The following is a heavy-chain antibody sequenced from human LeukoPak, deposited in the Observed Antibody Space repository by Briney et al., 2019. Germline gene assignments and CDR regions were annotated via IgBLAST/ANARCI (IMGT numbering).Heavy chain of an antibody. D-gene: IGHD6-6*01. CDR1: GDSISSSSYC. CDR2: IYYSGST. Sequence: SETLSLTCTVSGDSISSSSYCWGWIRQPPGKGLEWIGSIYYSGSTYCNPSLKSRVTISVDTSKNQFSLKLSSVTAADTAVYYCARCYSSSSYGWFDPWGQGTLVTVSS. CDR3: ARCYSSSSYGWFDP. J-gene: IGHJ5*02. V-gene: IGHV4-39*07.